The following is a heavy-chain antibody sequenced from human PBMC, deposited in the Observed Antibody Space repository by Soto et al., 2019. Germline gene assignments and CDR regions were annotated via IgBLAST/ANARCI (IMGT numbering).Heavy chain of an antibody. V-gene: IGHV3-33*01. CDR1: GFNLNSFG. Sequence: QVHLVESGGGVVQPGRSLRLSCAASGFNLNSFGMHWVRQAPGKGLEWVAVIWYDGTNKYYADSVKGRFTISRDISKNMLFLQMSSLRGEDTAVYYCARHPRPWELLGYFDYWGQGTLVSVSS. J-gene: IGHJ4*02. D-gene: IGHD1-26*01. CDR3: ARHPRPWELLGYFDY. CDR2: IWYDGTNK.